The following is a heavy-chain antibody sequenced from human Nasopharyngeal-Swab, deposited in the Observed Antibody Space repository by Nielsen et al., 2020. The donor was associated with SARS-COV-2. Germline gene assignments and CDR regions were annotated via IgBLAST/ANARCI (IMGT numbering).Heavy chain of an antibody. CDR2: IYYSGST. D-gene: IGHD3-16*01. J-gene: IGHJ6*02. V-gene: IGHV4-59*01. CDR3: AIGGGGSYYYGMDV. Sequence: RQAPGKGLEWIEYIYYSGSTNYNPSLKSRVTISVDTSKNQFSLKLSSVTAADTAVYYCAIGGGGSYYYGMDVWGQGTTVTVSS.